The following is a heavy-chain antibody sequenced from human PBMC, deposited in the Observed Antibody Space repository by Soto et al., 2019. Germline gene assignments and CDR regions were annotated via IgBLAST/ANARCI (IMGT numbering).Heavy chain of an antibody. V-gene: IGHV3-43D*03. Sequence: GGSLRLSCAASGFTFDDYAMHWVRQAPGKGLEWVSLISWDGGSTYYADSVKGRFTISRDNSKNSLYLQMNSLRAEDTALYYCAKDILTRSLGPRHVYGSWSYYSHYGMDVWGQGTTVTVSS. D-gene: IGHD3-10*01. CDR3: AKDILTRSLGPRHVYGSWSYYSHYGMDV. CDR2: ISWDGGST. J-gene: IGHJ6*02. CDR1: GFTFDDYA.